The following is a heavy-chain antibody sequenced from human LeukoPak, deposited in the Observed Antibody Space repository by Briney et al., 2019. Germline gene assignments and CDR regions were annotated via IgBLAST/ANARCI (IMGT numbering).Heavy chain of an antibody. V-gene: IGHV4-39*01. D-gene: IGHD2-2*01. CDR1: GGSISSSSYY. CDR3: ASNQRDVVVPAAKNDAFDI. CDR2: IYYSGST. Sequence: PSETLSLTCTVSGGSISSSSYYWGWIRQPPGKGLEWIGSIYYSGSTYYNPSLKSRVTISVDTSKNQFSLKLSSVTAADTAVYYCASNQRDVVVPAAKNDAFDIWGQGTMVTVSS. J-gene: IGHJ3*02.